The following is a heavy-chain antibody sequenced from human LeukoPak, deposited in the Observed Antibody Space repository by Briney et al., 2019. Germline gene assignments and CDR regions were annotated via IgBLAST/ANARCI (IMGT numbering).Heavy chain of an antibody. CDR2: ISGYGSYT. Sequence: PGGSLRLSCGDSGFTFRSYGMSWVRQVPGKGLEWVSSISGYGSYTYNADSVQGRFTISRDNSKNTLYLQMNNLRAEDAAIYYCATSPDIETSGTLYYLDYWGQGTLVTVSS. J-gene: IGHJ4*02. V-gene: IGHV3-23*01. CDR1: GFTFRSYG. CDR3: ATSPDIETSGTLYYLDY. D-gene: IGHD1-14*01.